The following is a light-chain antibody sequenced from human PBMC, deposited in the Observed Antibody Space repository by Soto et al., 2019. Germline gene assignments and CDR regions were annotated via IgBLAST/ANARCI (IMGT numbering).Light chain of an antibody. V-gene: IGKV3-15*01. CDR2: GAS. CDR3: QQYNNWPTWT. J-gene: IGKJ1*01. CDR1: QSVSSN. Sequence: IVLTQTPATLSVSPGERATLSCRASQSVSSNFAWYQKKTGQAPRLLIYGASTRATGIPARFSGSGSGTEFTLTISSLQSEDFAVYYCQQYNNWPTWTFGQGTKVDIK.